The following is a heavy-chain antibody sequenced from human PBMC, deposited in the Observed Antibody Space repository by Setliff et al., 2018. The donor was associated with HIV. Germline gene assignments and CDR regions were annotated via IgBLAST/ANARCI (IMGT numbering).Heavy chain of an antibody. CDR2: IKQDGSDM. Sequence: GSLRLSCVASGLPFYNYWMTWLRRAPGRGLEWVANIKQDGSDMHYIESVKGRFTIFRDNAKNSVYLQMNSLRAEDMALYYCAKDRGAAAGNGGYFDYWGQGTLVTVS. D-gene: IGHD6-13*01. J-gene: IGHJ4*02. V-gene: IGHV3-7*03. CDR1: GLPFYNYW. CDR3: AKDRGAAAGNGGYFDY.